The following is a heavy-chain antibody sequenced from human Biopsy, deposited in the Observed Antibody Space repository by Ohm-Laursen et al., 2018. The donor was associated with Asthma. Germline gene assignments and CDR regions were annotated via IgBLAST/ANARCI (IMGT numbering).Heavy chain of an antibody. CDR3: ARKAGSCISRTCYSLDF. V-gene: IGHV1-69*01. CDR2: INSVFGTT. J-gene: IGHJ4*02. D-gene: IGHD2-2*01. CDR1: GGTFNTYV. Sequence: SSVKVSCKALGGTFNTYVIGWVRQAPGQGLEWMGGINSVFGTTTYPQKFQDRVTITADDSTSTVYMELSSLRSEDTAVYYCARKAGSCISRTCYSLDFWGQGTMVTVSS.